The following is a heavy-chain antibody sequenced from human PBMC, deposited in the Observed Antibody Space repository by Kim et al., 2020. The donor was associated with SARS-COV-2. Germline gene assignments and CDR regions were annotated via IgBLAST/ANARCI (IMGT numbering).Heavy chain of an antibody. Sequence: QKFQGRVTMTRETSTSTVYMGLSSLRSEDTAVYYCARAGGGPAGHDAFDIWGQGTMVTVSS. J-gene: IGHJ3*02. CDR3: ARAGGGPAGHDAFDI. D-gene: IGHD2-2*01. V-gene: IGHV1-46*01.